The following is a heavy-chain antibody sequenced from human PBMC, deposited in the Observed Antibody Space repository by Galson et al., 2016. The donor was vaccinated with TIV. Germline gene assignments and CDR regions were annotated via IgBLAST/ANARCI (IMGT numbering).Heavy chain of an antibody. J-gene: IGHJ6*03. CDR3: ARGKERVINYYYYMDV. Sequence: SVKVSCKASGGTFSSYGISWVRQAPGQGLEWMGGINPVLGIPNYAQKFQGRVTITADESTSTAYMELTSLRSEDTAVYYCARGKERVINYYYYMDVWGKGTTITVSS. CDR1: GGTFSSYG. CDR2: INPVLGIP. D-gene: IGHD3-3*01. V-gene: IGHV1-69*10.